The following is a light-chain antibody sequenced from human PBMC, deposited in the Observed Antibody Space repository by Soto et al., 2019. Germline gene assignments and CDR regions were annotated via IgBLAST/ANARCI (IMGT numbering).Light chain of an antibody. CDR2: GAS. V-gene: IGKV3D-20*02. CDR3: QQRSNWPPLT. Sequence: EIVVTQSPATLSVSPGERATLSCRASQSVSSSYLAWYQQQPGQAPRLIIYGASSRATGIPDRFSGSGSGTDFTLTISSLETEDFAVYYGQQRSNWPPLTFGGGTKVDIK. CDR1: QSVSSSY. J-gene: IGKJ4*01.